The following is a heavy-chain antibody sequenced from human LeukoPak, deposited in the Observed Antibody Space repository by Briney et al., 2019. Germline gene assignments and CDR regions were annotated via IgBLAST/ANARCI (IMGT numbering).Heavy chain of an antibody. CDR2: INHSGST. V-gene: IGHV4-34*01. J-gene: IGHJ4*02. Sequence: PSETLSLTCAVYGGSFSGYYWSWIRQPPGKGLEWIGEINHSGSTNYNPPLKSRVTISVDTSKNQFSLKLSSVTAADTAVYYCARGEYSYGLDYWGQGTLVTVSS. CDR1: GGSFSGYY. D-gene: IGHD5-18*01. CDR3: ARGEYSYGLDY.